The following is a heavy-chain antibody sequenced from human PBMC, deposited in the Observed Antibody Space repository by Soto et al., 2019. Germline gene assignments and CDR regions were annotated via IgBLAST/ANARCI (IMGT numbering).Heavy chain of an antibody. Sequence: GGSLRLSCAASGFTFSSYSMNWVRQAPGKGLEWVSYISSSSSTIYYADSVKGRFTISRDNAKNSLYLQMNSLRAEDTAVYYCARDLRLLWFGELSNWFDPWGQGTLVTVSS. CDR1: GFTFSSYS. J-gene: IGHJ5*02. CDR2: ISSSSSTI. CDR3: ARDLRLLWFGELSNWFDP. D-gene: IGHD3-10*01. V-gene: IGHV3-48*01.